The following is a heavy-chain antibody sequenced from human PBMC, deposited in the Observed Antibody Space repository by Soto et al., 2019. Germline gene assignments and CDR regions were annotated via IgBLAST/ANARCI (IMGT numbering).Heavy chain of an antibody. D-gene: IGHD3-3*01. CDR3: ARDTLDFWSLYPLAFDY. V-gene: IGHV4-4*07. J-gene: IGHJ4*02. CDR2: ISTSGHV. CDR1: GGSLSKYY. Sequence: SETLSLTCSVSGGSLSKYYWSWIRQPAGKGLEWIGRISTSGHVVSKASLRSRLTMSVDTSKNHFSLKLTSVTAPDTPAYSCARDTLDFWSLYPLAFDYWCQGALVT.